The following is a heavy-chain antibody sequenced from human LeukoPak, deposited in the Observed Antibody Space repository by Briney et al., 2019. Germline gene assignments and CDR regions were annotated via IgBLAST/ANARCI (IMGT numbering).Heavy chain of an antibody. V-gene: IGHV3-74*01. CDR2: IRSDGSDT. Sequence: GGSLRLSCAASGFTFSDTWMHWVRQAPGKGLVWVSRIRSDGSDTRYAESVKGRFTISRDNAKNTLYLQMNSLRAEDTAVYYCARDGLMTTVTIYYYYYMDVWGKGTTVTVSS. CDR1: GFTFSDTW. J-gene: IGHJ6*03. CDR3: ARDGLMTTVTIYYYYYMDV. D-gene: IGHD4-11*01.